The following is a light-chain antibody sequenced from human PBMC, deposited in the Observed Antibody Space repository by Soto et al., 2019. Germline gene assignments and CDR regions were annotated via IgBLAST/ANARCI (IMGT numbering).Light chain of an antibody. CDR1: QTVISY. CDR3: QQRSSWPLT. J-gene: IGKJ4*01. Sequence: DIQLTQSPSSLSSSVGDRVTITCRASQTVISYLNWYQQKPGQAPKLLIYATTHLQSGVPSRFSGSGSGTEFTLTISSLHPEDFAVYYCQQRSSWPLTFGGGTKVEIK. CDR2: ATT. V-gene: IGKV1-39*01.